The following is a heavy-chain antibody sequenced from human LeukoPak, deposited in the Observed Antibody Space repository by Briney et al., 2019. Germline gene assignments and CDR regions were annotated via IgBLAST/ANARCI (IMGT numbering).Heavy chain of an antibody. CDR3: AKDSADYGDYDLSSPDY. J-gene: IGHJ4*02. CDR2: ISYDGSNK. D-gene: IGHD4-17*01. Sequence: GGSLRLSCAASGFTFSSYAMHWVRQAPGKGLEWVAVISYDGSNKYYADSVKGRFTISRDNSKNTLYLQMNSLRAEDTAVYYCAKDSADYGDYDLSSPDYWGQGTLVTVSS. CDR1: GFTFSSYA. V-gene: IGHV3-30*04.